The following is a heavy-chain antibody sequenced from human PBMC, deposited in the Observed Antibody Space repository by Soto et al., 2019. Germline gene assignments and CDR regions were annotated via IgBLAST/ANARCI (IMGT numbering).Heavy chain of an antibody. CDR1: GYTFRNYP. D-gene: IGHD3-22*01. Sequence: ASVKVSCKASGYTFRNYPMHWVRQAPGQRLECMGWINTGNGDTKYSQKFQGRVTITRDTSAITAYMHLGRLRSEDTAAYSCVRDWTPYDSHGPGDYWGQGPLVTVSS. CDR3: VRDWTPYDSHGPGDY. CDR2: INTGNGDT. J-gene: IGHJ4*02. V-gene: IGHV1-3*04.